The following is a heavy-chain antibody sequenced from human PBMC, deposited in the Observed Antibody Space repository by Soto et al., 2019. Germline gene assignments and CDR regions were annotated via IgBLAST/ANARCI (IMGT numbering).Heavy chain of an antibody. CDR2: IYYIGAY. V-gene: IGHV4-59*02. D-gene: IGHD2-15*01. Sequence: QVQLQQSGPGLVRPSETLSLSCSVSGASVSSYYWMWVRQPPGKGLEWLGYIYYIGAYNYNPSLQCRVTISVDPSKTPFSLKLTSVTAADTAVYYVARTPETRDWLDPWGQGTLVTVSS. J-gene: IGHJ5*02. CDR1: GASVSSYY. CDR3: ARTPETRDWLDP.